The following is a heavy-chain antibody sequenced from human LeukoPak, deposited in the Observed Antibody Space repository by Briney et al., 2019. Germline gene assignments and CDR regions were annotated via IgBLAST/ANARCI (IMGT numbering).Heavy chain of an antibody. V-gene: IGHV4-39*06. CDR2: IYYSGST. CDR1: GGSISSSSYF. CDR3: ARDRESGTTFVGY. Sequence: SSETLSFTCTVPGGSISSSSYFWGWIRQPPGKGLEWIGSIYYSGSTSYNQSLKSRFTITVETSKNKFAMKLSSVTAADTAVYYCARDRESGTTFVGYWGQGTLVTVSS. D-gene: IGHD1-7*01. J-gene: IGHJ4*02.